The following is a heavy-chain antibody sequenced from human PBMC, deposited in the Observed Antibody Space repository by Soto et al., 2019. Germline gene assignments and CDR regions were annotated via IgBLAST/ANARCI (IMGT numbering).Heavy chain of an antibody. D-gene: IGHD3-3*01. Sequence: SETLCVTWAVAEGSISSIGCYWGWIRQPPGKGLEWIGSFYYSESTYYNPSLKSRVIISVDTAKNQFSLKLSSVTAADTAVYYCATITIFGVVPNYFDYWGQGTLVTVSS. CDR3: ATITIFGVVPNYFDY. CDR2: FYYSEST. V-gene: IGHV4-39*01. CDR1: EGSISSIGCY. J-gene: IGHJ4*02.